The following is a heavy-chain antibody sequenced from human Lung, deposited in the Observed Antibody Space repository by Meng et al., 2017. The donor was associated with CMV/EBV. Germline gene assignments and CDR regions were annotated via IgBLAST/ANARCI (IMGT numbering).Heavy chain of an antibody. V-gene: IGHV3-30-3*01. CDR3: SRDQYYYDSSGYYDY. CDR1: GFTFSSYA. Sequence: LTCAASGFTFSSYAMHWVRQAPGKGLEWVAVISYDGSNKYYADSVKGRFTISRDNSKNTLYLQMNSLRAEDTAVYYCSRDQYYYDSSGYYDYWGQGTXVTVSS. CDR2: ISYDGSNK. J-gene: IGHJ4*02. D-gene: IGHD3-22*01.